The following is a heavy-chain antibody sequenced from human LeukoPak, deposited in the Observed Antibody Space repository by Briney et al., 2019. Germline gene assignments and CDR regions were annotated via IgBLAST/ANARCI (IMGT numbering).Heavy chain of an antibody. CDR3: ARSRSSHYYYYYYGMDV. CDR1: GGSISSSNW. CDR2: IYHSGST. D-gene: IGHD2-15*01. Sequence: SETLSLTCAVSGGSISSSNWWSWVRQPPGKGLEWIGEIYHSGSTNYNPSLKSRVTISVDKSKNQFSLKLSSVTAADTAVYYCARSRSSHYYYYYYGMDVWGQGTTVTVSS. V-gene: IGHV4-4*02. J-gene: IGHJ6*02.